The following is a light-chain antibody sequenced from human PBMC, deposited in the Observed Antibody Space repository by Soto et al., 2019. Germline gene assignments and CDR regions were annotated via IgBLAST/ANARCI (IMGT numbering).Light chain of an antibody. Sequence: EIVLAQSPGTLSLSPGERATLSCRASQSVSSNYLAWYQQKPGQAPRLLIYGASSRATGIPDRFSGSGSGTDFTLTFSRLDPEDFAVYYCQQYGSSPLTFGGGTKVDIK. CDR2: GAS. V-gene: IGKV3-20*01. J-gene: IGKJ4*01. CDR3: QQYGSSPLT. CDR1: QSVSSNY.